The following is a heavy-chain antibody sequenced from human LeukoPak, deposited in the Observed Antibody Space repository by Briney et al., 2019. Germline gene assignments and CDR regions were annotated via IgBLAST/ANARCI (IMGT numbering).Heavy chain of an antibody. J-gene: IGHJ2*01. D-gene: IGHD6-6*01. CDR3: ARVGSSHYWYFDL. CDR2: IYHSGST. V-gene: IGHV4-4*02. CDR1: GGSISSSNW. Sequence: PSETLSLTCAVSGGSISSSNWWSWVRQPPGKGLEWIGEIYHSGSTNYNPSLKSRVTISVDKSKNQFSLKLSSVTAADTAVYYCARVGSSHYWYFDLWGRGTLVTVSS.